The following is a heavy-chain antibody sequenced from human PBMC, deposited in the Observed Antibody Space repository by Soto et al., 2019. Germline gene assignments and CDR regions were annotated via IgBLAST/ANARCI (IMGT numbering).Heavy chain of an antibody. V-gene: IGHV2-5*02. CDR1: GFSLSTSGVG. CDR3: ARSIFDYVGATNWFDP. CDR2: IYWDDDK. D-gene: IGHD3-16*01. Sequence: QITLKESGPTLVKPTQTLTLTCTFSGFSLSTSGVGVGWIRQPPGKALEWLALIYWDDDKRYSPSLKSRLTITKDTSKSQVVLTMTNMDPVDTAIYYCARSIFDYVGATNWFDPWGQGTLVTVSS. J-gene: IGHJ5*02.